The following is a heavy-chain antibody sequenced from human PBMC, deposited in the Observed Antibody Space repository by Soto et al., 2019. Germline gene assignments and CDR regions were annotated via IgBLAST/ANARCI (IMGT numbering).Heavy chain of an antibody. D-gene: IGHD5-18*01. Sequence: QVQLVQSGAEVKKPGASVKVSCKASGYTFTYYHVHWVRQAPGQGLEWMGIINPNGGDTTYAQKFQGRVTMTRDTSTSTVYMEMSSLRSEDTALYYCARFPYSYGLLFYLDYWGQGTLVTVSS. CDR1: GYTFTYYH. CDR2: INPNGGDT. J-gene: IGHJ4*02. CDR3: ARFPYSYGLLFYLDY. V-gene: IGHV1-46*01.